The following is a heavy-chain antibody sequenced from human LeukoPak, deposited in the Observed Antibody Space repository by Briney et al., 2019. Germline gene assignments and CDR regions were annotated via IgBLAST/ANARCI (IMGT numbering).Heavy chain of an antibody. CDR1: GFTFDDYA. J-gene: IGHJ4*01. CDR2: INWNGGKI. V-gene: IGHV3-9*03. CDR3: AKALSSSFTGSSWEY. D-gene: IGHD6-6*01. Sequence: PGGSLRLSCAASGFTFDDYAMHWIRQAPGKGLEGVSGINWNGGKIGYADSVKGRFTISRDSAKSSLYLQMNTLRAEDMAFYYCAKALSSSFTGSSWEYWGXGTLVTVSS.